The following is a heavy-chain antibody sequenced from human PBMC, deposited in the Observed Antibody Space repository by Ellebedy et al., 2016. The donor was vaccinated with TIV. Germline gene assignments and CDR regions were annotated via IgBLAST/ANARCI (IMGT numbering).Heavy chain of an antibody. CDR1: GYTFTSYG. V-gene: IGHV1-18*04. CDR2: ISTHNGNT. D-gene: IGHD3-16*01. J-gene: IGHJ4*02. Sequence: AASVKVSCRAAGYTFTSYGIGWVRQAPGQGIQWMGWISTHNGNTNHAQEVQGRVTMTTDTSTTTAYMELRSLTSDDTAVYYCARVYDYAIKNSEIDYWGQGTLVTVSS. CDR3: ARVYDYAIKNSEIDY.